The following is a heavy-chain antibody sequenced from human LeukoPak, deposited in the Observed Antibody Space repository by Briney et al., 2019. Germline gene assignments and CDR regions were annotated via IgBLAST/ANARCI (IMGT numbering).Heavy chain of an antibody. D-gene: IGHD3-22*01. CDR2: IIGRGGST. CDR1: GFPFSSYG. CDR3: AKRARSSGYYATFDY. Sequence: PRGSLRLSCAASGFPFSSYGMSWVRQAAGEGLEWDSAIIGRGGSTYYADSVQGRFTISRDNSKNTLYLHMNSLRAEDTAVYYCAKRARSSGYYATFDYWGQGTLVTVSS. V-gene: IGHV3-23*01. J-gene: IGHJ4*02.